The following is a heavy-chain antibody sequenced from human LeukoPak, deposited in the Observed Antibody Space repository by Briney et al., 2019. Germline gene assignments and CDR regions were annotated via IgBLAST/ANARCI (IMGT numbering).Heavy chain of an antibody. Sequence: GGSLRLSCAASGFTFSSYAMHWVRQAPGKGLEYVSAISSNGGSTYYANSVKGRFTISRDNAKNSLYLQMNSLRAEDTAVYYCARSVWSGYWGTYYYYYMDVWGKGTTVTVSS. CDR1: GFTFSSYA. D-gene: IGHD3-3*01. V-gene: IGHV3-64*01. CDR3: ARSVWSGYWGTYYYYYMDV. CDR2: ISSNGGST. J-gene: IGHJ6*03.